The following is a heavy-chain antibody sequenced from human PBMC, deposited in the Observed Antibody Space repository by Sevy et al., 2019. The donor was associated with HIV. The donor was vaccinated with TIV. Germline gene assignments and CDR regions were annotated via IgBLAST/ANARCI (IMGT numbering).Heavy chain of an antibody. CDR2: INGDGSEK. CDR3: TMGHYGL. J-gene: IGHJ4*02. V-gene: IGHV3-7*01. CDR1: GFTFSGFW. Sequence: GGSLRLSCAGSGFTFSGFWMNWVRQAPGRGLEWVANINGDGSEKHYVDSLKGRLTISRENAQSSVYLQMSRLRVEDTAVYYCTMGHYGLWGRGALVTVSS. D-gene: IGHD3-10*01.